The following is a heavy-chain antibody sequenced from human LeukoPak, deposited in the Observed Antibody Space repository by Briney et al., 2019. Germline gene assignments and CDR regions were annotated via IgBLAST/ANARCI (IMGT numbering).Heavy chain of an antibody. D-gene: IGHD6-13*01. CDR3: ARAPGIAAAGTQTQFDY. V-gene: IGHV3-21*01. CDR1: GFTFISYS. CDR2: FSSSSSYI. Sequence: GGSLRLSCAASGFTFISYSMNWVGKAQGKGLEWVSSFSSSSSYIYYADSVKGRFTISRDNAKNSLYLQMNSLRAEDTAVYYCARAPGIAAAGTQTQFDYWGQGALVTVSS. J-gene: IGHJ4*02.